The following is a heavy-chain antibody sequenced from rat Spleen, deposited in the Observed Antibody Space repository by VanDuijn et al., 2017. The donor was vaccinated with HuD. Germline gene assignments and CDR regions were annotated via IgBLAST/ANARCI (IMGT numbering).Heavy chain of an antibody. D-gene: IGHD1-9*01. Sequence: EVQLVESGGGLMQPGGSMKLSCAASGFTLSSFPMAWVRQAPTKGLEWVATISTSGGSTYYRDSVKGRFTVSRDNAKSTLYLQMNSLRSEDTATYYCARHYGYNYWYFDFWGPGTMVTVSS. CDR1: GFTLSSFP. CDR3: ARHYGYNYWYFDF. V-gene: IGHV5-46*01. CDR2: ISTSGGST. J-gene: IGHJ1*01.